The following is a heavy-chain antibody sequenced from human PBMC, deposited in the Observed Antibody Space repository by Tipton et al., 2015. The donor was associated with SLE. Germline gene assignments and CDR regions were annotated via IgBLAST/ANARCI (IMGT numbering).Heavy chain of an antibody. D-gene: IGHD7-27*01. J-gene: IGHJ2*01. CDR2: IYTSGST. V-gene: IGHV4-4*07. Sequence: TLSLTCTVSGVYISSYYWSWVRQPAGKGLEWIGRIYTSGSTNYNPSLKSRVTTSVDTSKNQFSLKLSSVTAADTAVYYWARSELGAYWYFDLWGRGTLVTVSS. CDR1: GVYISSYY. CDR3: ARSELGAYWYFDL.